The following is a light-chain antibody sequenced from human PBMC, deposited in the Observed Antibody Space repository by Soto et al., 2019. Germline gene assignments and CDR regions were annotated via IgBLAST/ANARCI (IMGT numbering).Light chain of an antibody. V-gene: IGKV3-20*01. CDR3: QQYDSYPRT. J-gene: IGKJ1*01. CDR2: GAF. CDR1: QSFSSNF. Sequence: EIVLTQSPGTLSLSPGERATLSCRASQSFSSNFLAWYQQKPGQTPRLLIYGAFNRATGIPDRFSGSGSGTDFTLTISRLEPEDFAVYYCQQYDSYPRTFGQGTKVEIK.